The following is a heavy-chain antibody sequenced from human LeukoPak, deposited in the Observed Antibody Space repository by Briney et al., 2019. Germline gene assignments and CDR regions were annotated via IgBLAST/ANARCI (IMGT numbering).Heavy chain of an antibody. V-gene: IGHV1-69*06. Sequence: GASVTVSCKASVGTFSSYAISWVRQAPGQGLEWMGRIIPIFGTANYAQKFQGRVTITADKSTSTAYMELSSLRSEDTAVYYCAREQVDTGYCSGGSCYSIGYYYYYMDVWGKGTTVTVSS. CDR1: VGTFSSYA. CDR2: IIPIFGTA. CDR3: AREQVDTGYCSGGSCYSIGYYYYYMDV. D-gene: IGHD2-15*01. J-gene: IGHJ6*03.